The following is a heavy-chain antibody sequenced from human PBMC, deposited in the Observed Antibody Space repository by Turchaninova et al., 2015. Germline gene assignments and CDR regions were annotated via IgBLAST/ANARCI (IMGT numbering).Heavy chain of an antibody. V-gene: IGHV1-46*01. CDR3: ARPAGYCSTTSCSYCFDP. CDR1: GYTFTDYY. CDR2: IDPSGADT. J-gene: IGHJ5*02. D-gene: IGHD2-2*03. Sequence: VQSGPEVKKPGASVKISCKASGYTFTDYYMHWVRQAPGQGLEWMGIIDPSGADTRYAQKFQGRLIVTIDTSTSTVYMELSSLTSEDTAVYFCARPAGYCSTTSCSYCFDPWGQGTLVTVSS.